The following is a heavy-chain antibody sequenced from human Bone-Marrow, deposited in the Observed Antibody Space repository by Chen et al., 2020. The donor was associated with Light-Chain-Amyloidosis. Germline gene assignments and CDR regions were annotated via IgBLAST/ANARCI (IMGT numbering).Heavy chain of an antibody. CDR1: GFIFSSYS. CDR3: AREAARRYYYYMDV. Sequence: EVQLVESGGGLVQPGGSLRLSCAASGFIFSSYSMNWVRQAPGKGLEWLSYISNNNIYYADSVKGRFTISRDNARNSLSLQMNSLRAEDTAVYYCAREAARRYYYYMDVWGKGTTVTVSS. CDR2: ISNNNI. V-gene: IGHV3-48*01. D-gene: IGHD6-6*01. J-gene: IGHJ6*03.